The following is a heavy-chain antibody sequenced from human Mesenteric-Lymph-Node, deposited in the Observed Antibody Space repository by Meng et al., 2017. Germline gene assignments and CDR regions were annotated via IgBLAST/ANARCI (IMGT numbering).Heavy chain of an antibody. CDR3: ARGGWIAAPGWFDP. Sequence: GGGWVELGGVLSLSCGASGLTFSSYAMSWVRQAPGRGLEWVSVISGSGGGTYYADSVKGRFTISRDNSKNTLYLQMNSLRAEDTAVYYCARGGWIAAPGWFDPWGQGTLVTVSS. CDR2: ISGSGGGT. J-gene: IGHJ5*02. D-gene: IGHD6-6*01. V-gene: IGHV3-23*01. CDR1: GLTFSSYA.